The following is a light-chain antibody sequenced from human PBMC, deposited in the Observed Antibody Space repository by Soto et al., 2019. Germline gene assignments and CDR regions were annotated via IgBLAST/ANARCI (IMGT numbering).Light chain of an antibody. CDR2: RNN. CDR3: AAWDGSLSGGV. V-gene: IGLV1-47*01. Sequence: QPVLTQPPSASGTPGQRVTISCSGSSSNIGSNYVFWYQQVPGTAPKLLIYRNNQRPSGVPDRFSGSKSGTSASLAISGLRSEDEADYYCAAWDGSLSGGVFGTGTKLTVL. J-gene: IGLJ1*01. CDR1: SSNIGSNY.